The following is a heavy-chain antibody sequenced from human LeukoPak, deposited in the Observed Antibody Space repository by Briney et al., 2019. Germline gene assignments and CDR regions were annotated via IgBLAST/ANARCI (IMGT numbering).Heavy chain of an antibody. CDR3: ARALGNSAELRAFDY. Sequence: PSETLSLTCTVSCGSISSSYWNWIRQPAGKGLEWLCRISPSGSTNYKPSLKSGVTISVDTSKNQFSLTLSSVTAADTAVYYCARALGNSAELRAFDYWGQGTLVTVSS. D-gene: IGHD1-26*01. CDR2: ISPSGST. J-gene: IGHJ4*02. CDR1: CGSISSSY. V-gene: IGHV4-4*07.